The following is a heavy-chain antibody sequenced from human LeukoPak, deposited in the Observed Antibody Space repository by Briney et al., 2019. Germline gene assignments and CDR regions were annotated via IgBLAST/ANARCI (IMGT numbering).Heavy chain of an antibody. CDR2: ISYDGSNK. D-gene: IGHD6-19*01. J-gene: IGHJ4*02. V-gene: IGHV3-30-3*01. CDR1: GFTFSSYA. Sequence: PGGSLRLSCAASGFTFSSYAMHWVRQAPGKGLEWVAVISYDGSNKYYADSVKGRFTISRDNSKNTLYLQMNGLRAEDTAVYYCARGSGWDQIAYFDYWGQGTLVTVSS. CDR3: ARGSGWDQIAYFDY.